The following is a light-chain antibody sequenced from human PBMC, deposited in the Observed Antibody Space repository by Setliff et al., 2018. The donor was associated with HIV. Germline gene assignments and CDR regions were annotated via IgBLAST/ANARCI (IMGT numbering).Light chain of an antibody. CDR1: QGISSA. V-gene: IGKV1D-13*01. CDR3: QQFNNYPPIT. Sequence: AIQLTQSPSSLSASVGDRVTITCRASQGISSALAWYQQKPGKAPKLLIYDASSLESGVPSRFSGSGSGTDFTLTISNLQPEDFATYYCQQFNNYPPITFGQGTRLEIK. CDR2: DAS. J-gene: IGKJ5*01.